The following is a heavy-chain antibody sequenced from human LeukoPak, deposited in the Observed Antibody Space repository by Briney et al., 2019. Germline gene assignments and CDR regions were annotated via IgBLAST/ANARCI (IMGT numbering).Heavy chain of an antibody. J-gene: IGHJ4*02. Sequence: GGSLRLSCAASGFTFSSYAMSWVRQAPGKGLEWVSTISGSGGSTYYADSVKGRFTISRDNSKNTLYLQMNSLRAEDTAVYYCAKVSLDYDSSGYYLDYWGQGTLVTVSS. CDR3: AKVSLDYDSSGYYLDY. CDR2: ISGSGGST. CDR1: GFTFSSYA. D-gene: IGHD3-22*01. V-gene: IGHV3-23*01.